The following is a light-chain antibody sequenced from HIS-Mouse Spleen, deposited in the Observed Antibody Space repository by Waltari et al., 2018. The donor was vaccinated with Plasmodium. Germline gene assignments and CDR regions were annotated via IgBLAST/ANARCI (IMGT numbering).Light chain of an antibody. CDR1: TTGSKT. J-gene: IGLJ2*01. CDR3: QVWDSSTVV. V-gene: IGLV3-9*01. CDR2: RDS. Sequence: SYELTQPLSVSVALRPTDRITCGGNTTGSKTVHWYQQKPGQAPVLVIYRDSNRPSGIPERFSGSNSGNTATLTISRAQAGDEADYYCQVWDSSTVVFGGGTKLTVL.